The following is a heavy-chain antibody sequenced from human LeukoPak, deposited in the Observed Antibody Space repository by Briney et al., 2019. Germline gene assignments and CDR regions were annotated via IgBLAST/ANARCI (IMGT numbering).Heavy chain of an antibody. CDR1: GYTFTSYG. J-gene: IGHJ4*02. D-gene: IGHD3-3*01. CDR3: ARNLWSGYYTKTGTFDY. CDR2: ISAYNGNT. V-gene: IGHV1-18*01. Sequence: ASVKVSCKASGYTFTSYGISWVRQAPGQGLEWMGWISAYNGNTNYAQKLQGRVTMPTDTSTSTAYMELRSLRSDDTAVYYCARNLWSGYYTKTGTFDYWGQGTLVTVSS.